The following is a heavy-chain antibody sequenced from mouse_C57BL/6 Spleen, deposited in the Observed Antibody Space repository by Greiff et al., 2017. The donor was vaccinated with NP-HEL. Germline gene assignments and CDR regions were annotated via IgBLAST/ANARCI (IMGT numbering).Heavy chain of an antibody. D-gene: IGHD2-3*01. V-gene: IGHV1-20*01. CDR2: INPYNGDT. Sequence: EVQLQQSGPELVKPGDSVKISCKASGYSFTGYFMNWVMQSHGKSLEWIGRINPYNGDTFYNQKFKGKATLTVDKSSSTAHMELRSLTSEDSAVYYCARDEDGYYALAYWGQGTLVTVSA. J-gene: IGHJ3*01. CDR3: ARDEDGYYALAY. CDR1: GYSFTGYF.